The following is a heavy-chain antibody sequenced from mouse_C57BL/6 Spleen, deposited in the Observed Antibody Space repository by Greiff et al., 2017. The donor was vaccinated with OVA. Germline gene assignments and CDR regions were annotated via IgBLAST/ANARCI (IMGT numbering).Heavy chain of an antibody. CDR3: TSPYYYGSSPAWFAY. CDR2: IYPGNSDT. CDR1: GYTFTSYW. Sequence: EVQLQQSGTVLARPGASVKMSCKTSGYTFTSYWMHWVKQRPGQGLEWIGAIYPGNSDTSYNQKFKGKAKLTAVTSASTAYMELSSLTNEDSAVYYGTSPYYYGSSPAWFAYWGQGTLVTVSA. D-gene: IGHD1-1*01. V-gene: IGHV1-5*01. J-gene: IGHJ3*01.